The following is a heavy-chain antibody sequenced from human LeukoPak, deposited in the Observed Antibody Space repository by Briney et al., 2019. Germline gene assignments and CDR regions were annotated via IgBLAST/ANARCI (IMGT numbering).Heavy chain of an antibody. V-gene: IGHV3-48*03. Sequence: GGSLRLSCAASGFTFSSYEMSWVRQAPGKGLEWVSYISSSGSTIYYADSVKGRFTISRDNAKNSLYLQMNSLRAEDTAVYYCAKDFFPDKKYSGSYRTLDYWGQGTLVTVSS. CDR1: GFTFSSYE. CDR2: ISSSGSTI. CDR3: AKDFFPDKKYSGSYRTLDY. J-gene: IGHJ4*02. D-gene: IGHD1-26*01.